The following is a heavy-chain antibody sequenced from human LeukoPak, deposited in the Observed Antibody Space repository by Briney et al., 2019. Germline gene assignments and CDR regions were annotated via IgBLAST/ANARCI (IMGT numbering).Heavy chain of an antibody. D-gene: IGHD6-13*01. V-gene: IGHV1-2*02. CDR1: GYTFTGYY. CDR3: ARAAAGPYNWFDP. J-gene: IGHJ5*02. CDR2: INPNSGGT. Sequence: ASVKVSCKASGYTFTGYYMHWVRQAPGQGLEWMGWINPNSGGTNYAQKFQGRVTITRDTSASTAYMELSSLRSEDMAVYYCARAAAGPYNWFDPWGQGTLVTVSS.